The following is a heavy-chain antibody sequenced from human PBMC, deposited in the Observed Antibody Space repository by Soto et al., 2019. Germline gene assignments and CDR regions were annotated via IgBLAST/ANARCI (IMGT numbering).Heavy chain of an antibody. D-gene: IGHD3-22*01. J-gene: IGHJ6*02. Sequence: ASVKVSCKASGGTFSSYAISWVRQAPGQGLEWMGGIIPIFGTANYAQKFQGRVTITADESTSTAYMELSSLRSEETAVYYCAGAGARIDYDSSGYRYYYGMDVWGQGTTVTVSS. CDR3: AGAGARIDYDSSGYRYYYGMDV. CDR2: IIPIFGTA. CDR1: GGTFSSYA. V-gene: IGHV1-69*13.